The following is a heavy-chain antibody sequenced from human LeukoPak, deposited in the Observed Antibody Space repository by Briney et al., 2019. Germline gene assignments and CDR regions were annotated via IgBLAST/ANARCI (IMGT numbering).Heavy chain of an antibody. CDR3: ARWRGYSYGYAFDY. V-gene: IGHV1-69*05. J-gene: IGHJ4*02. CDR1: GGTFSSYA. CDR2: IIPIFGTA. D-gene: IGHD5-18*01. Sequence: SVKVSCKASGGTFSSYAISWVRQAPGQGLEWMGGIIPIFGTANYAQKFQRRVTITTDESTSTAYMELSSMRSEDTAVYYCARWRGYSYGYAFDYWGQGTLVTVSS.